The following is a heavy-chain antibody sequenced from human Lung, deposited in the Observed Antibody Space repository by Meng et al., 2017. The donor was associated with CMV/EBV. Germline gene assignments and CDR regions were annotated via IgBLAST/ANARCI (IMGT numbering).Heavy chain of an antibody. V-gene: IGHV4-4*02. CDR2: IDVSWCT. CDR1: GDTSSGNRR. Sequence: NPSGSLSSTCGCFGDTSSGNRRWHWVRRPPGKRLQWFGAIDVSWCTTYTPSVNSRFSISMDKSKNHFSLKVNSVTAADTAVYYCARGKQDAWELLAYWGQGALVTVSS. J-gene: IGHJ1*01. D-gene: IGHD1-26*01. CDR3: ARGKQDAWELLAY.